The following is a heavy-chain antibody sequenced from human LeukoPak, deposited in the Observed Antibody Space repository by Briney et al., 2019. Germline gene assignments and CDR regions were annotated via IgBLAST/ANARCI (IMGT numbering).Heavy chain of an antibody. Sequence: GASVKVSCKASGGTFSSCAISWVRQAPGQGLEWMGGIIPIFGTANYAQKFQGRVTITTDESTSTAYMELSSLRSEDTAVYYCARSIPVVTASQGGPFDYWGQGTLVTVSS. V-gene: IGHV1-69*05. J-gene: IGHJ4*02. CDR2: IIPIFGTA. D-gene: IGHD2-21*02. CDR1: GGTFSSCA. CDR3: ARSIPVVTASQGGPFDY.